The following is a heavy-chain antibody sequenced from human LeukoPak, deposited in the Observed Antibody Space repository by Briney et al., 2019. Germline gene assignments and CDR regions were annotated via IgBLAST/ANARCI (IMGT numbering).Heavy chain of an antibody. V-gene: IGHV1-18*01. CDR1: GYTFTGYG. D-gene: IGHD3-3*01. CDR3: ARDLKGYDFWSGYYLY. CDR2: ISAYNGNT. J-gene: IGHJ4*02. Sequence: ASVKVSCKASGYTFTGYGISWVRQAPGQGLEWMGWISAYNGNTNYAQKPRGRVTMTTDTSTSTAYMELRSLRSDDTAVYYCARDLKGYDFWSGYYLYWGQGTLVTVSS.